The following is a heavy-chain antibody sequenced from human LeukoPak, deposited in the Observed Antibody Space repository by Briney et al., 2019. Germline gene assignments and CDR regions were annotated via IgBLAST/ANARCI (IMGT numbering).Heavy chain of an antibody. CDR1: GYTFTGYY. D-gene: IGHD2-2*01. CDR3: ARDQLVRSVVDGVVAASTRYYAMDV. V-gene: IGHV1-2*02. CDR2: INPNSGGA. Sequence: ASVKVSCKASGYTFTGYYVHWVRQAPGQGLEWLGWINPNSGGANYAQKFQGRVTMTRDTSISTAYMDLSRLRSDDTPVYYCARDQLVRSVVDGVVAASTRYYAMDVWGQGTTVTVSS. J-gene: IGHJ6*02.